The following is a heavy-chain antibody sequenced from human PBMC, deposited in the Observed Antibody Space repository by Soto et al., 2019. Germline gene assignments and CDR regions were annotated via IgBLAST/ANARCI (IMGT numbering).Heavy chain of an antibody. J-gene: IGHJ6*02. CDR2: VYYSGGA. D-gene: IGHD2-21*02. V-gene: IGHV4-59*01. CDR1: GGSISGYY. CDR3: TRDGDGRMTTNPYYYYGMDV. Sequence: SETLSLTCTVSGGSISGYYWSWIRQPPGKGLEWIGNVYYSGGAKYNPSVKRRVSTSVDTSKNQFSLNLSSVTAADTAVYYCTRDGDGRMTTNPYYYYGMDVWGPGITVTVSS.